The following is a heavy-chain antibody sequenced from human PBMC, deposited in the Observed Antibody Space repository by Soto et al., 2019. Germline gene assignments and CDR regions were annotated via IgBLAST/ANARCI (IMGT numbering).Heavy chain of an antibody. V-gene: IGHV4-4*07. Sequence: QVQLQESGPGLVKPSETLSLTCNVSGGSIRSYYWSWVRQPAGKALEWIGRIYTSGSTNYNPSLRSRVSISVDTSKNQFSLTVISVTAADTAVYYCAREGASGFGMDVWGQGTTVTVSS. CDR1: GGSIRSYY. D-gene: IGHD1-26*01. J-gene: IGHJ6*02. CDR2: IYTSGST. CDR3: AREGASGFGMDV.